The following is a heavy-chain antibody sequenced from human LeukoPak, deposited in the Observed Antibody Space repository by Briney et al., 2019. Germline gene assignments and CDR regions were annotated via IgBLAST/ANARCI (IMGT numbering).Heavy chain of an antibody. J-gene: IGHJ6*02. CDR3: ARGGSTDPYYYGMDV. CDR2: IYYSGST. Sequence: SQTLSLTCTVSGGSISSGGYYCSWIGQHPGKGLEWIGYIYYSGSTYYNPSLKSRVTISVDTSKNQFSLKLSSVTAANTAVYYCARGGSTDPYYYGMDVWGQGTTVTVSS. D-gene: IGHD2-2*01. V-gene: IGHV4-31*03. CDR1: GGSISSGGYY.